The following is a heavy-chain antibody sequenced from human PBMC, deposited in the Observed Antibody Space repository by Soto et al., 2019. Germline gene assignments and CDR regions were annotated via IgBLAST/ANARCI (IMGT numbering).Heavy chain of an antibody. D-gene: IGHD6-13*01. CDR3: ARLSGSWYSASYYYGMDV. CDR1: GFTFSSYS. Sequence: EVQLVESGGGLVKPGGSLRLSCAASGFTFSSYSMNWVRQAPGKGLEWVSSISSSSSYIYYADSVKGRFTISRDNAKKSLYLQMNSLRAEDTAVYYCARLSGSWYSASYYYGMDVWGQGTTVTVSS. V-gene: IGHV3-21*01. J-gene: IGHJ6*02. CDR2: ISSSSSYI.